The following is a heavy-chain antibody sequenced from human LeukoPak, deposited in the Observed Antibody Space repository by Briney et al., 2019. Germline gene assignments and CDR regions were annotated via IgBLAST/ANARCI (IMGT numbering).Heavy chain of an antibody. Sequence: GGSLRLSCAASGFTFSSYSMNWVRQALGKGLEWVSSISSSSYIYYADSVKGRFTISRDNAKNSLYLQMNSLRAEDTAVYYCARDDDDFDYWGQGALVTVSS. V-gene: IGHV3-21*01. CDR2: ISSSSYI. J-gene: IGHJ4*02. D-gene: IGHD3-3*01. CDR3: ARDDDDFDY. CDR1: GFTFSSYS.